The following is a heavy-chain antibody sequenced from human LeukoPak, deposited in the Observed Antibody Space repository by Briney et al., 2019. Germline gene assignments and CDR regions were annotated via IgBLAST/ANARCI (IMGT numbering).Heavy chain of an antibody. D-gene: IGHD3-22*01. CDR3: ARAASYDSSGYYYGYYYYTDV. CDR2: IYYSGSA. CDR1: GGSISSYY. J-gene: IGHJ6*03. Sequence: SETLSLTCTVSGGSISSYYWSWIRQPPGKGLEWIGYIYYSGSANYNPSLKSRVTISVDTSKNQFSLKLSSVTAADTAVYYCARAASYDSSGYYYGYYYYTDVWGKGTTVTVSS. V-gene: IGHV4-59*01.